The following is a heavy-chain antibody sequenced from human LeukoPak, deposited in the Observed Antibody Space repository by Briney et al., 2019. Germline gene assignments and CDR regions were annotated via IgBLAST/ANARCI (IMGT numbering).Heavy chain of an antibody. V-gene: IGHV4-59*01. J-gene: IGHJ5*02. D-gene: IGHD6-19*01. CDR2: IYYSGST. CDR3: GGDSSGWPPPGFFHCSDP. CDR1: GGSISSYY. Sequence: PSETLSLTCTVSGGSISSYYWSWIRQPPGKGLEWIGYIYYSGSTNYNPSLKSRVTISVDTSKNQFSLKLSSVTAADTAVYYCGGDSSGWPPPGFFHCSDPGGQGTLVTVSS.